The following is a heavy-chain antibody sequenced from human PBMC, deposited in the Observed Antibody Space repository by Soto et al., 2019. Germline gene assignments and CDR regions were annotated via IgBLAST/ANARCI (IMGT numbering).Heavy chain of an antibody. CDR3: TTDALRFLEWFSY. CDR1: GFTLSKAW. Sequence: EVQLEESGGGLVKPGGSRRLSCVTSGFTLSKAWMSWVRQAPGKGLEWVGRIKSDSDGGTTDYAAPVKGRFTISRDDSKNTVYLQMNSLKTEDTAVYYCTTDALRFLEWFSYWGQGTLVTVSS. V-gene: IGHV3-15*01. J-gene: IGHJ4*02. CDR2: IKSDSDGGTT. D-gene: IGHD3-3*01.